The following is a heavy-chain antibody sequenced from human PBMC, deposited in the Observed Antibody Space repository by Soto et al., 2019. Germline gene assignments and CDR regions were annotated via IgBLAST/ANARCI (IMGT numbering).Heavy chain of an antibody. V-gene: IGHV3-30*18. CDR2: ISYDGSNK. CDR1: GFTFSSYG. D-gene: IGHD2-2*02. J-gene: IGHJ6*02. Sequence: PGGSLRLSCAASGFTFSSYGMHWVRQAPGKGLEWVAVISYDGSNKYYADSVKGRFTISRDNSKNTLYLQMNSLRAEDTAVYYCAKDRPGSTSCYNCAYYGMDVWGQGTTVTVSS. CDR3: AKDRPGSTSCYNCAYYGMDV.